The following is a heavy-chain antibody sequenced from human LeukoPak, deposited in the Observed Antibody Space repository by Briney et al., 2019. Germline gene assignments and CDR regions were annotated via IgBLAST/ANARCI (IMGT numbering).Heavy chain of an antibody. V-gene: IGHV3-66*04. CDR3: ARRYSSSWGLDY. Sequence: QSGGSLRLSCAASGFTVSSNYMSWVRQAPGKGLEWVSVIYSGGSTYYADSVKGRFTISRDNSKNTLYLQMNTLRAEDTAVYYCARRYSSSWGLDYWGQGTLVTVSS. J-gene: IGHJ4*02. CDR2: IYSGGST. CDR1: GFTVSSNY. D-gene: IGHD6-13*01.